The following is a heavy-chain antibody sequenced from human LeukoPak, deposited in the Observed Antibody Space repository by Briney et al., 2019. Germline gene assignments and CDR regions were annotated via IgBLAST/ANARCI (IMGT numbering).Heavy chain of an antibody. V-gene: IGHV4-34*01. CDR1: GGSFSGYY. CDR3: ATGDYSYFDY. CDR2: INHSGST. D-gene: IGHD4-11*01. Sequence: SSETLSLTCAVYGGSFSGYYWSWIRQPPGKGLEWIGEINHSGSTNYNPSLKSRVTISVDTSKNQFSLKLSSVTAADTAVYYCATGDYSYFDYWGQGTLVTVSS. J-gene: IGHJ4*02.